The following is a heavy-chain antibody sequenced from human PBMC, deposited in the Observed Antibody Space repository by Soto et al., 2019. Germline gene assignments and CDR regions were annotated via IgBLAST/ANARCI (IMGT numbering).Heavy chain of an antibody. CDR1: GFTFSSYA. Sequence: EVQLLESGGGLVQPGGSLRLSCAASGFTFSSYAMSWVRQAPGKGLEWVSAISGSGGSTYYADSVKGRFTISRDNSKNTLDLQMNGLRAEDTAVYYCAKDYYGSGSYYRWFDPWGQGTLVTVSS. V-gene: IGHV3-23*01. D-gene: IGHD3-10*01. J-gene: IGHJ5*02. CDR3: AKDYYGSGSYYRWFDP. CDR2: ISGSGGST.